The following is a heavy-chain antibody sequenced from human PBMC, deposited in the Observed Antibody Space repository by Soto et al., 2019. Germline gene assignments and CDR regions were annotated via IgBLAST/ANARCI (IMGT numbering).Heavy chain of an antibody. CDR1: GLPFSSYG. Sequence: GGSLRLSCAASGLPFSSYGMHWVRQAPGKGLEWVAVIWYDGSNKYYADSVKGRFTISRDNSKNTLYLQMNSLRAEDTAVYYCAREGETMDYFDYWGQGTLVTVSS. J-gene: IGHJ4*02. CDR3: AREGETMDYFDY. D-gene: IGHD3-10*01. CDR2: IWYDGSNK. V-gene: IGHV3-33*01.